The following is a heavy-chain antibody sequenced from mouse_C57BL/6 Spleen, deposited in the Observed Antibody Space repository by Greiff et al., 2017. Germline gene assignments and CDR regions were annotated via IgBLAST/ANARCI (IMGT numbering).Heavy chain of an antibody. Sequence: EVKLMESGEGLVKPGGSLKLSCAASGFTFSRYAMSCVRQTPEQRLEWVAYISSGGDYIYYADTVKGRFTISRDNARKTLYLQMSSLKSEDTAMYYCTRDNYGSSFPYYAMDYWGQGTSVTVSS. V-gene: IGHV5-9-1*02. CDR1: GFTFSRYA. J-gene: IGHJ4*01. CDR2: ISSGGDYI. CDR3: TRDNYGSSFPYYAMDY. D-gene: IGHD1-1*01.